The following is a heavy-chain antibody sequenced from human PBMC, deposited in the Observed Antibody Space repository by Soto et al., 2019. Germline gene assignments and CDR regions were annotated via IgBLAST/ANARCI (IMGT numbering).Heavy chain of an antibody. V-gene: IGHV4-39*02. CDR2: IKYSGTT. CDR1: GGSISSSSCH. J-gene: IGHJ4*02. D-gene: IGHD2-8*02. Sequence: PSETLSLTCTVSGGSISSSSCHWGWIRQPPGKGLEWIASIKYSGTTFYNPSLKSRVTLSVDTSKNQFALKLTSVTAADTAVYYCARDKITGLFDYWGQGTLVTVSS. CDR3: ARDKITGLFDY.